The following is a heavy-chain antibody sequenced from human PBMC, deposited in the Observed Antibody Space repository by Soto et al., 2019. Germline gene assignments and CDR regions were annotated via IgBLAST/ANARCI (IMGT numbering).Heavy chain of an antibody. D-gene: IGHD6-6*01. CDR1: GFIFSYST. J-gene: IGHJ5*02. CDR2: ISPSGDM. Sequence: GGSLRLSCVTSGFIFSYSTMTWVRQAPGRGLEWVSSISPSGDMYYANSVKGRFTISRDSAKRSVSLQMDSLRAEDTAVYYCARDGYTSSSVYWLDPWGQGTLVTVYS. CDR3: ARDGYTSSSVYWLDP. V-gene: IGHV3-21*01.